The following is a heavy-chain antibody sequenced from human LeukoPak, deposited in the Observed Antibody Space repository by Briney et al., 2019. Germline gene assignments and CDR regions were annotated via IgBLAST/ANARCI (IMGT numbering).Heavy chain of an antibody. CDR2: ISYDGSNK. J-gene: IGHJ4*02. CDR1: GFTFSSYA. V-gene: IGHV3-30-3*02. Sequence: GGSLRLSCAASGFTFSSYAMHWVRQAPGKGLEWVAVISYDGSNKYYADSVKGRFTISRDNSKNTLYLQMNSLRAEDTAVYYCAKLDPGWRGSVYWGQGTLVTVSS. D-gene: IGHD3-3*01. CDR3: AKLDPGWRGSVY.